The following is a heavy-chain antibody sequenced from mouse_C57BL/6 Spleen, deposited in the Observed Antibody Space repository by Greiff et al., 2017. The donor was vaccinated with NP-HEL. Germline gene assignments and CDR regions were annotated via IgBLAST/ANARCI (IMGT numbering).Heavy chain of an antibody. V-gene: IGHV1-53*01. J-gene: IGHJ1*03. Sequence: VQLQQPGTELVKPGASMKLSCKASGYTFTSYWMHWVKQRPGQGLEWIGNINPSNGGTNYNEKFKSKATLTVDKSSSTAYMQLSSLTSEDSAVYYCARNYYGSSYWYFDVWGTGTTVTVSS. CDR3: ARNYYGSSYWYFDV. CDR2: INPSNGGT. D-gene: IGHD1-1*01. CDR1: GYTFTSYW.